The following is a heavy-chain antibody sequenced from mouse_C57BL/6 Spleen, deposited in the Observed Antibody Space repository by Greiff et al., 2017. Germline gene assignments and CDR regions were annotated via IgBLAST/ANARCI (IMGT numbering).Heavy chain of an antibody. J-gene: IGHJ2*01. CDR3: TREGVYYYGFDY. CDR2: IDPETGGT. D-gene: IGHD1-1*01. Sequence: VQLKQSGAELVRPGASVTLSCKASGYTFTDYEMHWVKQTPVHGLEWIGAIDPETGGTAYNQKFKGKAILTADKSSSTAYMELRSLTSEDSAVYYCTREGVYYYGFDYWGQGTTLTVSS. CDR1: GYTFTDYE. V-gene: IGHV1-15*01.